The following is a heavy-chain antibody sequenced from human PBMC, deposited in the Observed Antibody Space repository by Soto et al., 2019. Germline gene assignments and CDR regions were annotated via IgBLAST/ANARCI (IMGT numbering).Heavy chain of an antibody. CDR1: GYTFTSYG. CDR3: ARDQPHSNWNNFYTNNWFDP. Sequence: ASVKVSCKASGYTFTSYGISWVRQAPGQGLEWMGWISAYTGNTNYAQKLQGRVSITTDTSASTVFMYLSSLTSEDTAVYYCARDQPHSNWNNFYTNNWFDPWGQGTLVTVSS. J-gene: IGHJ5*02. CDR2: ISAYTGNT. D-gene: IGHD3-16*01. V-gene: IGHV1-18*01.